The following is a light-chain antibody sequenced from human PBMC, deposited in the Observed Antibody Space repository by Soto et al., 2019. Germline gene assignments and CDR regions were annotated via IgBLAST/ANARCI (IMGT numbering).Light chain of an antibody. V-gene: IGLV1-44*01. Sequence: QSVLTQPPSTSGTPGQRVTISCSGSSSNIGSNTVNWYQQLPGTAPKLLIYSDNQRPSGVPDRISGSKSGTSASLAISGLQSEDEADYYCAAWDDSLNGVVFDGGTKLTVL. CDR1: SSNIGSNT. J-gene: IGLJ2*01. CDR2: SDN. CDR3: AAWDDSLNGVV.